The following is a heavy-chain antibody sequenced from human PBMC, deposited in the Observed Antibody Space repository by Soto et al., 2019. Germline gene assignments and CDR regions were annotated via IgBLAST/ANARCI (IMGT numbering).Heavy chain of an antibody. CDR3: ARSLAAAGPRGYFDY. CDR1: GGSISSSSYY. CDR2: IYYSGST. V-gene: IGHV4-39*01. J-gene: IGHJ4*02. D-gene: IGHD6-13*01. Sequence: PSETLSLTCTVSGGSISSSSYYWGWIRQPPGKGLEWIGSIYYSGSTYYNPSLKSRVTISVDTSKNQFSLKLSSVTAADTAVYYCARSLAAAGPRGYFDYWGQGTLVTVSS.